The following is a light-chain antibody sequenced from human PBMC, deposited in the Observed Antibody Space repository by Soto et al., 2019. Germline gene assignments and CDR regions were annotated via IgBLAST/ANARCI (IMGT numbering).Light chain of an antibody. CDR2: GAF. CDR3: QQRNIWPPVT. J-gene: IGKJ5*01. V-gene: IGKV3-11*01. Sequence: EIVMTQAPATLSVSPGERATLSCRASQSVSSNIAWYQQKPGQAPRLLIYGAFNRATGIPDRFSGSGSGTDFTLTISRLEPEDSAIYYCQQRNIWPPVTFGQGKRLEIK. CDR1: QSVSSN.